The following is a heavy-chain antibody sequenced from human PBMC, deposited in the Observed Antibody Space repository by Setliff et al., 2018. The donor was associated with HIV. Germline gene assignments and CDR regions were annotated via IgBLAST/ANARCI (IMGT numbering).Heavy chain of an antibody. D-gene: IGHD1-1*01. CDR3: ARRGNLLEGRQLDS. Sequence: PGGSLRLSCAASGFTFSSYAMHWVRQAPGKGLEWVAVISYDGSNKYYADSVKGRFTISRDNSKNTLYLQMNSLRAEDTALYFCARRGNLLEGRQLDSWGQGTLVTVSS. V-gene: IGHV3-30*04. CDR1: GFTFSSYA. CDR2: ISYDGSNK. J-gene: IGHJ4*02.